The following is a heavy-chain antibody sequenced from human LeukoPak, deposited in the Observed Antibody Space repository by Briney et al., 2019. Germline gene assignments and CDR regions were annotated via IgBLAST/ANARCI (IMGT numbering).Heavy chain of an antibody. Sequence: ASVKVSCKASVGTFSSYAISWVRQAPGQGLEWMGGIIPIFGTANYAQKFQGRVTITTDESTSTAYMELSSLRSEDTAVYYCARGIAAAGTNVDDWLDPWGQGALVTVSS. J-gene: IGHJ5*02. CDR1: VGTFSSYA. CDR3: ARGIAAAGTNVDDWLDP. CDR2: IIPIFGTA. V-gene: IGHV1-69*05. D-gene: IGHD6-13*01.